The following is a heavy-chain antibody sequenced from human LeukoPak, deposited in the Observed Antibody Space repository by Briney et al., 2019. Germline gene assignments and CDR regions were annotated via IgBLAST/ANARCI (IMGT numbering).Heavy chain of an antibody. CDR3: APRGRGY. Sequence: GGSLSLSCAASGFTFSSYWMSWVGQPPGKGLEWVANIKQDGSEKYYVHSVKGRFTISRDNSKDSLYLQMNSLRAEDTAVYYCAPRGRGYWGLGTLVTVSS. CDR2: IKQDGSEK. J-gene: IGHJ4*02. D-gene: IGHD3-10*01. V-gene: IGHV3-7*01. CDR1: GFTFSSYW.